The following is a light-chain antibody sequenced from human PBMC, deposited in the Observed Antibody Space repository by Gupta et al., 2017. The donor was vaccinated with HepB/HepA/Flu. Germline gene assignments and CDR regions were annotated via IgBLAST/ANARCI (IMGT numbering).Light chain of an antibody. CDR1: QSVSIY. V-gene: IGKV3-11*01. CDR2: DAS. Sequence: EIVLTQFPAPLSLSPGERATLSCRASQSVSIYLAWYQQKPGQAPRLLNRDASNRAAGIPARFGGSGSGTDFTLNISSLEPEDSAVYYWQRRNNWLTFGGGTKVEIK. J-gene: IGKJ4*01. CDR3: QRRNNWLT.